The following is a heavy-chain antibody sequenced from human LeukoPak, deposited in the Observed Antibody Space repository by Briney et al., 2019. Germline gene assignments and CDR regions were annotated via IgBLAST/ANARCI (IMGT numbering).Heavy chain of an antibody. D-gene: IGHD4-17*01. J-gene: IGHJ6*03. Sequence: SETLSLTCTVSGDSTSGFYWSWIRQPAGRGLQWIGRISTSGSTNYNPSLKSRVTMSVDRSTNEFSLTVRSVTAADTALYYCARGLPSYGDYVDYYFYMDVWGKGTTVTVSS. CDR2: ISTSGST. CDR3: ARGLPSYGDYVDYYFYMDV. CDR1: GDSTSGFY. V-gene: IGHV4-4*07.